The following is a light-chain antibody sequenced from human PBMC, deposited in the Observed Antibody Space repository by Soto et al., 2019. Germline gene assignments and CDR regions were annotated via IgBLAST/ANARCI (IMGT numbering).Light chain of an antibody. CDR2: EGS. CDR3: CSYAGSSTPVV. V-gene: IGLV2-23*01. CDR1: SSDVGSYNL. Sequence: QSVLTQPASVSGSPGQSITISCTGTSSDVGSYNLVSWYQQHPGKAPKLMIYEGSKRPSGVSNRFSGSKSGNTASLTISGLQAEAEADYYCCSYAGSSTPVVFGGGTKLTVL. J-gene: IGLJ2*01.